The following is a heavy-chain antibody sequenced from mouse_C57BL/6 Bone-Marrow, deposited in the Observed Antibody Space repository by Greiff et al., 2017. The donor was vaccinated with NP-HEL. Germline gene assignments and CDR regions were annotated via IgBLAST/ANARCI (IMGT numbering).Heavy chain of an antibody. J-gene: IGHJ4*01. D-gene: IGHD2-14*01. CDR3: ARRGVREAYYYAMDY. Sequence: QVQLQQSGAELARPGASVKLSCKASGYTFTSYGISWVKQRTGQGLEWIGEIYPRSGNTYYNEKFKGKATLTADKSSSTAYMELRSLTSEDSAVYFCARRGVREAYYYAMDYWGQGTSVTVSS. V-gene: IGHV1-81*01. CDR2: IYPRSGNT. CDR1: GYTFTSYG.